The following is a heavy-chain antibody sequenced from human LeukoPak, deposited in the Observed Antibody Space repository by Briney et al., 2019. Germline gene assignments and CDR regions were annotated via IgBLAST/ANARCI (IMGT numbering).Heavy chain of an antibody. D-gene: IGHD4-17*01. CDR1: GFTFSSYE. Sequence: GGSLRLSCAASGFTFSSYEMNWVRQAPGKGLEWVSSISSTSRSYIYYADSVKGRFTISRDNAKNSLYLQMNSVRAEDTAVYYCAKRATVTTFGHCDYWGQGTLVTVSS. CDR3: AKRATVTTFGHCDY. J-gene: IGHJ4*02. V-gene: IGHV3-21*04. CDR2: ISSTSRSYI.